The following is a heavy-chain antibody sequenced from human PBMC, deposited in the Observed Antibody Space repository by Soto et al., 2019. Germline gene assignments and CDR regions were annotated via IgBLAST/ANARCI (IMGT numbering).Heavy chain of an antibody. CDR3: AHLLTVTTSMLWFDP. V-gene: IGHV2-5*01. CDR1: GFSLRTSGVG. D-gene: IGHD4-17*01. Sequence: KESGPTLVKPTQTLTLTCTFSGFSLRTSGVGVGWIRQPPGKALEWLALIYWNDDKRYSPSLKSRLTITKYTSKNQVVLRMTNMDPVDTATYYCAHLLTVTTSMLWFDPWGQGTLVTVSS. CDR2: IYWNDDK. J-gene: IGHJ5*02.